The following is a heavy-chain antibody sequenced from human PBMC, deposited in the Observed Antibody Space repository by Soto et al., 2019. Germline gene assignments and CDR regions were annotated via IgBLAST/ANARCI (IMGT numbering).Heavy chain of an antibody. Sequence: QVQLQQWGAGLLKPSETLSLTCAVYGGSFSGYYWSWIRQSPGKGLEWIGDIDHSGSTNYNPSLKSRGAISIDTSKNQFSLNLSSVTAADTAVYYCARSGYCTSTSCFGDFQYWGQGTLVTVSS. CDR3: ARSGYCTSTSCFGDFQY. CDR2: IDHSGST. D-gene: IGHD2-2*01. CDR1: GGSFSGYY. V-gene: IGHV4-34*01. J-gene: IGHJ1*01.